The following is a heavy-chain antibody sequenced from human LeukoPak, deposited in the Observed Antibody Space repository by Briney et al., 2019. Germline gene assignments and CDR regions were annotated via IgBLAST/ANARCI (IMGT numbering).Heavy chain of an antibody. J-gene: IGHJ4*02. CDR2: ISYDGSNK. Sequence: GGSLRLSCAASGFTFSSYGMHWVRQAPGKGLEWVAVISYDGSNKYYADSVKGRFTISRDNSKNTLYLQMNSLRAEDAAVYYCASDVVPAAIGYYFDYWGQGTLVTVSS. D-gene: IGHD2-2*02. CDR3: ASDVVPAAIGYYFDY. V-gene: IGHV3-30*03. CDR1: GFTFSSYG.